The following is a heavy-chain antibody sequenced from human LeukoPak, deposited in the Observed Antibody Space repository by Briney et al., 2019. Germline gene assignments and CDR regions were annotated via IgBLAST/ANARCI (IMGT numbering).Heavy chain of an antibody. CDR2: IRYDGSNK. J-gene: IGHJ5*02. CDR1: GFTFSSFG. V-gene: IGHV3-30*02. CDR3: AKGGSRLGYCGGGSCYPFDP. D-gene: IGHD2-15*01. Sequence: GGSLRLSCAASGFTFSSFGIHWVRQAPGKGLEWVAFIRYDGSNKYYADSVKGRFTISRDNSKNTLYLQMNSLRAEDTAVYYCAKGGSRLGYCGGGSCYPFDPWGQGTLVTVSS.